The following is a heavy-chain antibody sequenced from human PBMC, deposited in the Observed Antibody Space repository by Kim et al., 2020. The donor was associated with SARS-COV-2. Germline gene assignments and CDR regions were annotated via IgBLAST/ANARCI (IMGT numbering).Heavy chain of an antibody. J-gene: IGHJ4*02. V-gene: IGHV3-23*01. D-gene: IGHD1-26*01. Sequence: DYEKGRFTIARDNSKNTLYVQMNSLRAEDTAVYYCAKNGPDSGSYPNPNYWGQGTLVTVSS. CDR3: AKNGPDSGSYPNPNY.